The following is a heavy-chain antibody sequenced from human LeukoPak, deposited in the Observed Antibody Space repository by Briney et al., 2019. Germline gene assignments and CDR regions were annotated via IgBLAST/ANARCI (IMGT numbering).Heavy chain of an antibody. CDR2: ISWNSGSI. Sequence: GGYLRLSCAASGFTFDDYAMHWVRHAPGKGVDWVSGISWNSGSIGYADSVKGRFTISRDNAKNSLYLQMNSLRAEDMALYYCAKDDCSSTSCQIDYWGQGTLVTVSS. V-gene: IGHV3-9*03. J-gene: IGHJ4*02. CDR3: AKDDCSSTSCQIDY. CDR1: GFTFDDYA. D-gene: IGHD2-2*01.